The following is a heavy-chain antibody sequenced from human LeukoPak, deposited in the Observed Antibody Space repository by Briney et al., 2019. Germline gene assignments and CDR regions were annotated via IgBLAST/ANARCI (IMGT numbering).Heavy chain of an antibody. CDR3: ASVLAAGTIGIDY. CDR1: GGSISSSSYY. Sequence: SETLSLACTVSGGSISSSSYYWGWIRQLPGKGLEWIGSIYYSGSTYYNPSLKSRVTISVDTSKNQFSLKLSSVTAADTAVYYCASVLAAGTIGIDYWGQGTLVTVSS. D-gene: IGHD6-13*01. J-gene: IGHJ4*02. V-gene: IGHV4-39*07. CDR2: IYYSGST.